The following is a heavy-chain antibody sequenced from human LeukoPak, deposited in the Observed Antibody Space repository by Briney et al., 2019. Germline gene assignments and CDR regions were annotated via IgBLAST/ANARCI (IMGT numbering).Heavy chain of an antibody. V-gene: IGHV1-18*01. D-gene: IGHD5-12*01. Sequence: ASVKVSCKASGYTFSSYGIAWVRQAPGQGLEWMGWISGYNGNTNYAQKLQGRVSMTTDTSTTTAYMELRSLTSDDTALYYCARSSLGTITAGPFDYWGQGTLVTVSS. J-gene: IGHJ4*02. CDR2: ISGYNGNT. CDR3: ARSSLGTITAGPFDY. CDR1: GYTFSSYG.